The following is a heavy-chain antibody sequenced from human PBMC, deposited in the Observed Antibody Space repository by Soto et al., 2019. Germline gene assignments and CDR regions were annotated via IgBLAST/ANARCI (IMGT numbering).Heavy chain of an antibody. J-gene: IGHJ5*02. V-gene: IGHV4-39*01. CDR3: ARPGRLEGWFDP. CDR2: IYYSGST. CDR1: GGSISSSSYY. D-gene: IGHD1-1*01. Sequence: QLQLQESGPGLVKPSETLSLTCTVSGGSISSSSYYWGWIRQPPGKGLEWIGSIYYSGSTYYNPSLKSRVTISVDTSKNQFSLKLSSVTAADTAVYYCARPGRLEGWFDPWGQGTLVTVSS.